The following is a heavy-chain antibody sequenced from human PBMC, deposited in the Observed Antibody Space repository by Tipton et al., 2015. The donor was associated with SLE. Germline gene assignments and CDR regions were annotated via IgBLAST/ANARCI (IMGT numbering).Heavy chain of an antibody. V-gene: IGHV1-8*01. CDR1: GYTFTSYD. D-gene: IGHD5-18*01. CDR2: MNPNSGNK. CDR3: AREATAMGPFDY. Sequence: QLVQSGAEVKKSGASVKVSCKASGYTFTSYDINWVRQATGQGLEWMGWMNPNSGNKGYAQKFQGRVTMTRNTSIRTAYMELSSLRSDDTAVYYCAREATAMGPFDYWGQGTLVTVSS. J-gene: IGHJ4*02.